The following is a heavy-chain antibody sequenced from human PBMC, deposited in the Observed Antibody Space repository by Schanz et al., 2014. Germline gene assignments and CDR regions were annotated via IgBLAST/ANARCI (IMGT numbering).Heavy chain of an antibody. V-gene: IGHV1-2*06. D-gene: IGHD5-12*01. J-gene: IGHJ4*02. CDR1: GYTFTDYY. CDR2: INPNSGGT. CDR3: ARTNPRDYTGSDS. Sequence: QVQLVQSGAEVKKPGASVKISCRASGYTFTDYYIHWVRQAPGQGLEWLGRINPNSGGTNYTQKFPGRVTMTRDTSISTAYMDLKSLTSDDTAVYFCARTNPRDYTGSDSWGQGTLVTVSS.